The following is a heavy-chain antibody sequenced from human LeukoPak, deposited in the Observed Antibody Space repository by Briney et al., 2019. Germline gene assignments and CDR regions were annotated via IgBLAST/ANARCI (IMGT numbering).Heavy chain of an antibody. Sequence: SVKVSCKASGGTFSSYAISWVRQAPGQGLEWMGGIIPIFGTANYAQKFQGRVTITTDESTSTAYMELSSLRSEDAAVYYCARDGYSGYDKNAYYYYYYMDVWGKGTTVTVSS. CDR3: ARDGYSGYDKNAYYYYYYMDV. V-gene: IGHV1-69*05. CDR2: IIPIFGTA. CDR1: GGTFSSYA. D-gene: IGHD5-12*01. J-gene: IGHJ6*03.